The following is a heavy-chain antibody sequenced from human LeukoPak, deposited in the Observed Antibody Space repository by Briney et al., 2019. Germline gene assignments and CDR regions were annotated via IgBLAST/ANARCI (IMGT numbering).Heavy chain of an antibody. CDR1: GFTFXXYS. D-gene: IGHD1-1*01. J-gene: IGHJ3*02. CDR3: ARDDTVQLERPRAFDI. V-gene: IGHV3-48*04. CDR2: ISSSSSTI. Sequence: GGXXRLSCAASGFTFXXYSMNWXRXXPXKXLXXVSXISSSSSTIYYADSVKGRFTISRDNAKNSLYLQMNSLRAEDTAVYYCARDDTVQLERPRAFDIWGQGTMVTVSS.